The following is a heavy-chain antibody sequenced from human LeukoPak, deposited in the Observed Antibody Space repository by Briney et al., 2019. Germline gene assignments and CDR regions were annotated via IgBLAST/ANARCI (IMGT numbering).Heavy chain of an antibody. D-gene: IGHD2-15*01. CDR2: IYHSGST. J-gene: IGHJ4*02. CDR3: ARAHRRGWGSGGSCLDY. CDR1: GYSISSGYY. Sequence: PSETLSLTCAVSGYSISSGYYWGWIRQPPGQGLGWIGSIYHSGSTYYNPSLKSRVTISVDTSKNQLSLKLSSVTAADTAVYYCARAHRRGWGSGGSCLDYWGQGTLVTVSS. V-gene: IGHV4-38-2*01.